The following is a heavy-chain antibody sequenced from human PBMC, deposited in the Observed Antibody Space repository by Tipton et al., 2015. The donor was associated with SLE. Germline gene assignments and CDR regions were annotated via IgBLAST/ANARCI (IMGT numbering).Heavy chain of an antibody. CDR2: IRSKANSYAT. D-gene: IGHD1-7*01. V-gene: IGHV3-73*01. CDR1: GFTFSGSA. J-gene: IGHJ6*03. CDR3: TRSLGTGTPRLYYYMDV. Sequence: QLVQSGGGLVQPGGSLRLSCAASGFTFSGSAMHWVRQASGKGLEWVGRIRSKANSYATAYAASVKGRFTISRDDSKNTAYLQMNSLKTEDTAVYYCTRSLGTGTPRLYYYMDVWGKGTTVTVSS.